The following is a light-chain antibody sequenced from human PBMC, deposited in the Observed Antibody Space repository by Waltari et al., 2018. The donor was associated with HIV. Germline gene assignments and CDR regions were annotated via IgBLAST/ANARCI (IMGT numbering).Light chain of an antibody. J-gene: IGKJ5*01. V-gene: IGKV3-20*01. Sequence: TQSPGTLSLSPGERATVSCRASQTVSSKYFAWYQQIPGQAPRLLIYGASSRATGIPDRFSASGSGTDFTLTISRLEPEDFAVYYCQQCGNSPQDTFGQGTRLEI. CDR3: QQCGNSPQDT. CDR1: QTVSSKY. CDR2: GAS.